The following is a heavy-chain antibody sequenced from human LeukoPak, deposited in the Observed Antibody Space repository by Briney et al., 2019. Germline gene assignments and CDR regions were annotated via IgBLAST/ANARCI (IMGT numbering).Heavy chain of an antibody. J-gene: IGHJ5*02. Sequence: EASVKVSCKASGYTITSYDINWVRQATGQGLEWMGWMNPNSGNTGYAQKFQGRVTITRNTSISTAYMELSSLRSEDTAVYYCARVQCSSTSCYTGGDWFDPWGQGTLVTVSS. D-gene: IGHD2-2*02. CDR1: GYTITSYD. CDR2: MNPNSGNT. V-gene: IGHV1-8*03. CDR3: ARVQCSSTSCYTGGDWFDP.